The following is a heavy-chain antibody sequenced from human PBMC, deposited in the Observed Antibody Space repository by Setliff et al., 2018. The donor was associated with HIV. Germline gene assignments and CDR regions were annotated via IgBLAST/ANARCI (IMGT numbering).Heavy chain of an antibody. CDR3: ARAVGASYATPYLDY. V-gene: IGHV4-59*02. D-gene: IGHD1-26*01. CDR1: GDSVSGYY. Sequence: LSLTCGVSGDSVSGYYWIWIRQSPGKGLEWIGYMYSSGNSNYNPSLKSRVTMSVDTSNNQVSLYLSSVTAADTAVYYCARAVGASYATPYLDYWGRGTLVTVSS. CDR2: MYSSGNS. J-gene: IGHJ4*02.